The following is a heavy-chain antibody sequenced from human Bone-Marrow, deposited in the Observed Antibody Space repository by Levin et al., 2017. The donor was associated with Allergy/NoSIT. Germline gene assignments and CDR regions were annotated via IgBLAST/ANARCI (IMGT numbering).Heavy chain of an antibody. Sequence: GGSLRLSCQTSGYTFSDYAISWVRQAPGQGLEWVGWISANTGNTHYPERLHGRVSLTTDTSTSTAYLELMRLTPDDTAVYYCAAAYCTGGSCYRASGGYHYNGMDVWGRGITVTVSS. CDR2: ISANTGNT. CDR3: AAAYCTGGSCYRASGGYHYNGMDV. V-gene: IGHV1-18*01. J-gene: IGHJ6*02. CDR1: GYTFSDYA. D-gene: IGHD2-15*01.